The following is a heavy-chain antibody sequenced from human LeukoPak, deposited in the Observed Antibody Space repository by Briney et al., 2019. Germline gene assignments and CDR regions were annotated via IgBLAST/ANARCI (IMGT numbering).Heavy chain of an antibody. J-gene: IGHJ3*02. D-gene: IGHD3-10*01. CDR2: IYPGDSDT. CDR1: GYSFTSYW. Sequence: GESLQISCKGSGYSFTSYWIGWVRPMPGKGLEWMGIIYPGDSDTRYSPSFQGQVTISADKSISTAYLQWSSLKASDTAMYYCARLILLWFGELDAFDIWGQGTMVTVSS. CDR3: ARLILLWFGELDAFDI. V-gene: IGHV5-51*01.